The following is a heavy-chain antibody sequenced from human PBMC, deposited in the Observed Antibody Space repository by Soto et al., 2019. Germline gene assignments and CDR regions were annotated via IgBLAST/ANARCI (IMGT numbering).Heavy chain of an antibody. J-gene: IGHJ4*02. Sequence: GGPLRVYGEASGFTFTDYHMSWIRQAPGKGLEWVALISETGSHTAYAESVKGRFTISRDNARPSVFLQMNSLRSDDTAVYFCARSLRATSPLTFWGQGTPVTVSS. CDR1: GFTFTDYH. CDR3: ARSLRATSPLTF. CDR2: ISETGSHT. V-gene: IGHV3-11*06. D-gene: IGHD7-27*01.